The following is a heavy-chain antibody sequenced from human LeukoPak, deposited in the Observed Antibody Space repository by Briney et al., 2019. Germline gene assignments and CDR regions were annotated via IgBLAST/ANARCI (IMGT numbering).Heavy chain of an antibody. CDR1: GFTFRSYA. D-gene: IGHD2-2*01. V-gene: IGHV3-23*01. J-gene: IGHJ4*02. Sequence: PGGPLRLSCAASGFTFRSYAMSWVRQAPGKGLEWVSAISGSGDTTYYADSVKGRFTIPRDNSKNTLYLQMNSLRPEDTAVYYCAKVGARGCSSSTCFIYWGQGTLVTVSS. CDR2: ISGSGDTT. CDR3: AKVGARGCSSSTCFIY.